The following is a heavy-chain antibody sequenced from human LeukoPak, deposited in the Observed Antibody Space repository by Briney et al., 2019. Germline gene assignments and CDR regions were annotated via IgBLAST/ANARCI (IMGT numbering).Heavy chain of an antibody. D-gene: IGHD4-17*01. Sequence: SVKVSCKASGGTFSSYAISWVRQAPGQGLEWMGRIIPIFGTANYAQKFQGRVTITTDESTSTAYMELSSLRSEDTAVYYCARGGRRDYGELFDYWGQGTLVTVSS. CDR2: IIPIFGTA. CDR3: ARGGRRDYGELFDY. V-gene: IGHV1-69*05. CDR1: GGTFSSYA. J-gene: IGHJ4*02.